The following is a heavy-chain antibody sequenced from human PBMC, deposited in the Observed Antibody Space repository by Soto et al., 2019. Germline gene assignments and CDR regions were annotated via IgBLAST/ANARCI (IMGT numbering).Heavy chain of an antibody. CDR1: GGTFSSSA. CDR2: IIPLFRTP. D-gene: IGHD4-4*01. CDR3: ARDNDRLQLGGNYYYILDV. Sequence: QVQLVQSGAEMKEPGSSVKVSCKTSGGTFSSSAISWLRQAPGQGLEWLGGIIPLFRTPDYAQKFQGRVTIAADKSTSTAYMELSSLRSEHTAVYYCARDNDRLQLGGNYYYILDVWGQGTTITVSS. J-gene: IGHJ6*02. V-gene: IGHV1-69*14.